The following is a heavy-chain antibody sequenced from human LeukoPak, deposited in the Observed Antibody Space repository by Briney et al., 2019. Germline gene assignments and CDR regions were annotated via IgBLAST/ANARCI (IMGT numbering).Heavy chain of an antibody. CDR3: ARVGWGYYYYYYMDV. D-gene: IGHD6-19*01. J-gene: IGHJ6*03. Sequence: NPSETLSLTCAVYGGSFSGYYRSWIRQPPGKGLEWIGEINHSGSTNYNPSLKSRVTISVDTSKNQFSLKLSSVTAADTAVYYCARVGWGYYYYYYMDVWGKGTTVTVSS. V-gene: IGHV4-34*01. CDR2: INHSGST. CDR1: GGSFSGYY.